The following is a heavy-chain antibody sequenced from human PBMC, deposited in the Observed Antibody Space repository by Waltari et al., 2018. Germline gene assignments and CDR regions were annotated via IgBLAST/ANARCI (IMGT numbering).Heavy chain of an antibody. CDR2: SKSKTDGGTT. V-gene: IGHV3-15*01. D-gene: IGHD1-20*01. J-gene: IGHJ4*02. CDR3: TTTPITDY. Sequence: EVQLVESGGGLVKPGGSLRLSCAASGFTFSNAWMSWVRQAPGKGLEWVGRSKSKTDGGTTDYAAPVKGRFTISRDDSKNTLYLQMNSLKTEDTAVYYCTTTPITDYWGQGTLVTVSS. CDR1: GFTFSNAW.